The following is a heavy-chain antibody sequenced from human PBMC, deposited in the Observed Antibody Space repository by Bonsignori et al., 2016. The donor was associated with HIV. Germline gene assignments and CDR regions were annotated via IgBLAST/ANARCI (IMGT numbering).Heavy chain of an antibody. Sequence: QVQLQPSGVGLVQPSETLSLTCSVSGASITSYYWGWIRQPPGRGLEWIGHVYHSGSSYYNASLRSRVTISVDTPKKQFSLTLTSMTTADTAVYFCARVFGGNAFDFWGQGILVSVSS. CDR1: GASITSYY. CDR3: ARVFGGNAFDF. J-gene: IGHJ4*02. CDR2: VYHSGSS. V-gene: IGHV4-59*01. D-gene: IGHD3-16*01.